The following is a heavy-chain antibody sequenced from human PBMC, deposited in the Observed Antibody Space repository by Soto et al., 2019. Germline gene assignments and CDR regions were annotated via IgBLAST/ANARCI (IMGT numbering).Heavy chain of an antibody. CDR3: ARDARGDEAPMDY. CDR2: INPNSGGT. J-gene: IGHJ4*02. CDR1: GYTFDGYY. V-gene: IGHV1-2*04. D-gene: IGHD3-10*01. Sequence: ASVTVSCKASGYTFDGYYRQWVRQAPGQGLEWMGWINPNSGGTNYAQKFQGWVTMTRDTSISTAYMELSRVRSDDTAVYYCARDARGDEAPMDYWGQGTLVTVSS.